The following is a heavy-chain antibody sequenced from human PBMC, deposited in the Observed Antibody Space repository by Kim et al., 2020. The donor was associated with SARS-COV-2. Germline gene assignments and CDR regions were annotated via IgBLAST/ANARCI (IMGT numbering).Heavy chain of an antibody. CDR3: ARDFRYHPAGGYYFDY. V-gene: IGHV1-46*01. CDR1: GYTFTSYY. J-gene: IGHJ4*02. Sequence: ASVKVSCKASGYTFTSYYMHWVRQAPGQGLEWMGIINPSGGSTSYAQKFQGRVTMTRDTSTSTVYMELSSLRSEDTAVYYCARDFRYHPAGGYYFDYWGQGTLVTVSS. D-gene: IGHD1-20*01. CDR2: INPSGGST.